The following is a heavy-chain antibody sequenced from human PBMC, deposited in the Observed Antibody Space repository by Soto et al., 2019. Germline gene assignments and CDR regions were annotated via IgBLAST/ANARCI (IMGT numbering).Heavy chain of an antibody. CDR2: INPNSGNT. V-gene: IGHV1-18*04. D-gene: IGHD3-16*01. J-gene: IGHJ5*02. CDR3: ASGGGGRRDGYPIGALGP. Sequence: GASVKVSCKASGYTFTGYYMHWVRQAPGQGLEWMGWINPNSGNTNYAQKLQGRVTMTTDTSTSTAYMELRSLRSDDTAVYYCASGGGGRRDGYPIGALGPWGQGTLVTVSS. CDR1: GYTFTGYY.